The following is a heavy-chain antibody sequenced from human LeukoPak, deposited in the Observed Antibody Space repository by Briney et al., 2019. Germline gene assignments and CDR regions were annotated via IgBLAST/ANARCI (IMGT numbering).Heavy chain of an antibody. Sequence: SGGSLRLSCAASGFTFSSYGMHWVRQAPGKGLEWVAFIRYDGSNKYYADSVKGRFTISRDNSKNTLYLQMNSLRAEDTAVYYCAKDKDPNDYGDPTTWFDPWGQGTLVTVSS. CDR1: GFTFSSYG. D-gene: IGHD4-17*01. J-gene: IGHJ5*02. V-gene: IGHV3-30*02. CDR2: IRYDGSNK. CDR3: AKDKDPNDYGDPTTWFDP.